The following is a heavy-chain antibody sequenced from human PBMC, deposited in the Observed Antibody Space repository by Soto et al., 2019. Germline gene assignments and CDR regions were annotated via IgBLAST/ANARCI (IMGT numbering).Heavy chain of an antibody. D-gene: IGHD6-19*01. CDR2: LSASGDTT. V-gene: IGHV3-23*01. CDR1: GFTFSSFS. Sequence: EVQLLESGGDLVQPGGSLRLSCAVSGFTFSSFSMTWVRQAPGKGLEWVSTLSASGDTTHYADSVTGRFIISRDNSKNSLYLQMNRLRAEDTAIYYCAKDRSLYSTDWYADLWGQGTLVTVSP. J-gene: IGHJ4*02. CDR3: AKDRSLYSTDWYADL.